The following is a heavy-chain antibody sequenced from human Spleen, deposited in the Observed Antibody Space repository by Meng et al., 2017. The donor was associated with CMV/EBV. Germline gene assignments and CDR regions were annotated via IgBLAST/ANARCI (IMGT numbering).Heavy chain of an antibody. D-gene: IGHD2-8*01. CDR2: IYHSGST. CDR3: ARIMVLQRTRGTGIDY. V-gene: IGHV4-38-2*02. J-gene: IGHJ4*02. CDR1: GYSISSGYY. Sequence: GSLRLSCTVSGYSISSGYYWGWIRQPPGKGLEWIGSIYHSGSTYYNPSLKSRVAISVDTSKNQFSLKLSSVTAADTAVYYCARIMVLQRTRGTGIDYWGQGTRVTVSS.